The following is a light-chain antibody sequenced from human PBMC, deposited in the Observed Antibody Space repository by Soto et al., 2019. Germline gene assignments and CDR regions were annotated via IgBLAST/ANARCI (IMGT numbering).Light chain of an antibody. CDR2: GVS. CDR1: QRVIGRQ. J-gene: IGKJ5*01. V-gene: IGKV3-20*01. Sequence: EIVLTQTPGTLSLAPGERATLSYRASQRVIGRQLAWYQHKPGQAPSLLIYGVSTRATGIPDRFTGSGSGTDFTLTISRLEPEDFAVFYCQVYGPSRPLTFGQGPRLETK. CDR3: QVYGPSRPLT.